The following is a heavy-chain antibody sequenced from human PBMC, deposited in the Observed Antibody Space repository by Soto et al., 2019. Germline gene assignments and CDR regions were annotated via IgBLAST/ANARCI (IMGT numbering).Heavy chain of an antibody. J-gene: IGHJ5*02. V-gene: IGHV3-30-3*01. CDR3: ARGVQRGACWFDP. CDR2: ISYDGSNK. CDR1: GFTFSSYA. D-gene: IGHD1-1*01. Sequence: QVQLVESGGGVVQPGRSLRLSCAASGFTFSSYAMHWVRQAPGKGLEWVAVISYDGSNKYYADSVKGRFTISRDNSKNTLYLQMNSLRAEDTAVYYCARGVQRGACWFDPWGQGTLVTVSS.